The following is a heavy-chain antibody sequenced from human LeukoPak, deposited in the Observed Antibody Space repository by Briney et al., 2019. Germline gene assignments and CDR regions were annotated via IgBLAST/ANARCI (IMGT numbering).Heavy chain of an antibody. CDR3: ARGGGYRGYDY. V-gene: IGHV4-59*01. J-gene: IGHJ4*02. Sequence: SETLSLTCTVSGGSISSYYWSWIREPPGKGLEWIGYIYYSWSTNYHPSLKSRVTISVDTSKDQFPLKLSSVTAADTAVYYCARGGGYRGYDYWGQGPLDTVSS. D-gene: IGHD5-12*01. CDR2: IYYSWST. CDR1: GGSISSYY.